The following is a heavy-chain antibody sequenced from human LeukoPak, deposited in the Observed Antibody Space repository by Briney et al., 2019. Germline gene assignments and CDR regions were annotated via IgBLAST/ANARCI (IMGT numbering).Heavy chain of an antibody. CDR1: GFTFSSYA. J-gene: IGHJ4*02. D-gene: IGHD6-13*01. V-gene: IGHV3-23*01. CDR3: AKEGYASSWYRFDY. CDR2: ISGSGSST. Sequence: GGSLRLSCAASGFTFSSYAMSWVRQAPGKGLEWVSGISGSGSSTYYADSVKSRFNISRGNSKNMVYLQMNRLRADDTAVYHCAKEGYASSWYRFDYWGQGTLVTVSS.